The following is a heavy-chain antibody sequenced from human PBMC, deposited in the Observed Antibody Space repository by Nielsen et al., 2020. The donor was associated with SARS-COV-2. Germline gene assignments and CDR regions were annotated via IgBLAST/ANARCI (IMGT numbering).Heavy chain of an antibody. Sequence: SETLSLTCTVSGGSISSGDYYWSWIRQPPGKGLEWIGYIYYSGSTYYNPSLKSRVTISVDTSKYQFSLKLSSVTAADTALYYCARERVGGITIFGVVTRYGMDVWGQGTTVTVSS. V-gene: IGHV4-30-4*01. D-gene: IGHD3-3*01. CDR3: ARERVGGITIFGVVTRYGMDV. J-gene: IGHJ6*02. CDR2: IYYSGST. CDR1: GGSISSGDYY.